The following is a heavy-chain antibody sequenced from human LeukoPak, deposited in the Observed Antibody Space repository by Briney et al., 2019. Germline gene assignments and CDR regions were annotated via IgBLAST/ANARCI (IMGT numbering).Heavy chain of an antibody. CDR2: ISQDGSEK. CDR3: ARHPYYYDSSGYYYFDC. V-gene: IGHV3-7*05. J-gene: IGHJ4*02. Sequence: GGSLRLSCAASGFTFSSHWMSWVRQAPGKGLEWVANISQDGSEKYYVDSVKGRFAISRDNAKNSLYLQMNSLRAEDTAVYYCARHPYYYDSSGYYYFDCWGQGTLVTVSS. D-gene: IGHD3-22*01. CDR1: GFTFSSHW.